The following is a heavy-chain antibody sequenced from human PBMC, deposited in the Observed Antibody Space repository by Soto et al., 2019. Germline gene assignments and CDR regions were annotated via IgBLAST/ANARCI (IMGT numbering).Heavy chain of an antibody. CDR2: YVAGEAET. J-gene: IGHJ5*01. CDR1: GHTISELS. CDR3: VTGPYDSSSYKPPEFDC. D-gene: IGHD3-22*01. Sequence: ASGKVCCEFSGHTISELSMHWVRQAHGKGLEWMGGYVAGEAETLYGRKFQGRVAMTEDTSADIACMEMNILRSEDTDVYYCVTGPYDSSSYKPPEFDCWGPGALLPIS. V-gene: IGHV1-24*01.